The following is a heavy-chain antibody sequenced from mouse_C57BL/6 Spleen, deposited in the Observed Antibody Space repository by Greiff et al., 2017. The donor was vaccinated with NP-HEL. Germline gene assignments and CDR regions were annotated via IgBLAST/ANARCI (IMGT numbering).Heavy chain of an antibody. V-gene: IGHV1-82*01. J-gene: IGHJ3*01. Sequence: QVQLKESGPELVKPGASVKISCKASGYAFSSSWMNWVKQRPGKGLEWIGRIYPGDGDTNYNGKFKGKATLTADKSSSTAYMQLSSLTAEDSAVYFCARWDYYGSSDDAYWGQGTLVTVSA. D-gene: IGHD1-1*01. CDR3: ARWDYYGSSDDAY. CDR1: GYAFSSSW. CDR2: IYPGDGDT.